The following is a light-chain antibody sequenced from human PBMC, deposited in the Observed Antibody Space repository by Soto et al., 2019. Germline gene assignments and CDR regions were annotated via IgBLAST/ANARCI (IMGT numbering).Light chain of an antibody. CDR1: SCDVGGYNY. J-gene: IGLJ2*01. Sequence: QSVLTQPASVSGSPGQSITISCTGTSCDVGGYNYVSWYQQHPGKAPKLMIYEVSNRPSGVSNRFSGSKSGNTASLTISGLQAEDEADYYCSSYTSSSHVVFGGGTKLTVL. V-gene: IGLV2-14*01. CDR2: EVS. CDR3: SSYTSSSHVV.